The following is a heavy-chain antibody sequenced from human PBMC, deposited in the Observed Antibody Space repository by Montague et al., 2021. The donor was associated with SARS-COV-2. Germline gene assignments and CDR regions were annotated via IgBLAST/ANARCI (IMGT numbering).Heavy chain of an antibody. J-gene: IGHJ4*02. V-gene: IGHV2-5*01. D-gene: IGHD3-10*01. CDR3: AHRGMIRGLIFDY. CDR2: IYWNGDK. Sequence: PALVKPTQTLTLTCTFSGFSLRSDDEGVAWIRQSPGQALEWLAVIYWNGDKRYSPSLQRRPTITKDTSENQVVLTMTNMDPVDTATYYCAHRGMIRGLIFDYWGQGTLVTVSS. CDR1: GFSLRSDDEG.